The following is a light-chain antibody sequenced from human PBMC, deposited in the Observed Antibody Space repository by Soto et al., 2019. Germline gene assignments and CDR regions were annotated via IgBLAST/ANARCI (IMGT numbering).Light chain of an antibody. CDR2: RAY. V-gene: IGKV1-5*03. CDR1: QSIDRW. Sequence: DIQMTQSPSTLSASVGDRVTITCRASQSIDRWLAWYQQKPGKAHKLLIYRAYSLESGVPSRFSGSGSGTEFTLTISSLKPDDFKTYYCQQYKTYTYTFAQGTKLEIK. J-gene: IGKJ2*01. CDR3: QQYKTYTYT.